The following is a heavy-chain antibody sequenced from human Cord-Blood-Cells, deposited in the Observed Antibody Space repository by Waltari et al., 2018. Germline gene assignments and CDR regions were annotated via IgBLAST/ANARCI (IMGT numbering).Heavy chain of an antibody. CDR1: GSSVSSNRDA. V-gene: IGHV6-1*01. CDR3: ARGELGIFGG. CDR2: TYYRSKCYN. D-gene: IGHD7-27*01. J-gene: IGHJ4*02. Sequence: VQLQPSGPGLVKPSQTLSLTCAISGSSVSSNRDASNWSRQTPSRGLEWLGRTYYRSKCYNDYAVSVKSRITINPDTSKNQFSLQLNSVTPEDTAVYYCARGELGIFGGWGQGTLVTVSS.